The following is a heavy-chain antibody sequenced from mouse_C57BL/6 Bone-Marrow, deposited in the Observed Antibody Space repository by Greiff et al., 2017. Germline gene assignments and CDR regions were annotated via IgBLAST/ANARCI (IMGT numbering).Heavy chain of an antibody. CDR2: IYPRSGNT. V-gene: IGHV1-81*01. CDR1: GYTFTSYG. D-gene: IGHD2-10*02. Sequence: QVQLQQSGAELARPGASVKLSCKASGYTFTSYGISWVKQRTGQGLEWIGEIYPRSGNTYYNEKFKGKATLTADKSSSTAYMELRSLTSEDSAVYFCARPSNHYFDDWGQGTTLTVSS. CDR3: ARPSNHYFDD. J-gene: IGHJ2*01.